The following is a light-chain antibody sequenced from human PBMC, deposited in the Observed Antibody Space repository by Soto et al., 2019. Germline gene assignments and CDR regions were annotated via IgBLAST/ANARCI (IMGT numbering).Light chain of an antibody. CDR2: KAS. CDR3: QQYNSYST. CDR1: QSISYW. Sequence: DIQMTQFPSTLSASVGDRVTITCRASQSISYWLAWYQQKPGKAPKVLIYKASSLKSGVPSRFSGTGSGTEFTLTITSLQPDYFATYYCQQYNSYSTFGQGTKVAIK. J-gene: IGKJ1*01. V-gene: IGKV1-5*03.